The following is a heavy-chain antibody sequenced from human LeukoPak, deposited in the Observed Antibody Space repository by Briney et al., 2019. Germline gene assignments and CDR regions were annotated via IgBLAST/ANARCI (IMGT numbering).Heavy chain of an antibody. J-gene: IGHJ3*02. D-gene: IGHD4-11*01. CDR2: IRHVGSNE. CDR3: VKDWGVLPDYSADGFDI. Sequence: GGSLRLSCAASGFAFSTYGMHWVRQAPGKGLEWVAFIRHVGSNEYYADSVRGRFAISRDNSQNTLHLQMNILRVEDTAVYYCVKDWGVLPDYSADGFDIWGPGTVVTVSS. CDR1: GFAFSTYG. V-gene: IGHV3-30*02.